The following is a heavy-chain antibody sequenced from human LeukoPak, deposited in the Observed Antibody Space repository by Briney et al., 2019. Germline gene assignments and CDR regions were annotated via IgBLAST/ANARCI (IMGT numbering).Heavy chain of an antibody. V-gene: IGHV1-18*01. D-gene: IGHD7-27*01. J-gene: IGHJ4*02. CDR2: ISTYNGNT. CDR3: ARDRGETGELYYFDY. Sequence: GASVKVSCKASGYTFTNYGISWVGQAPGQGLEWLGWISTYNGNTNYAQKFQGRVTMTTDTSTSTAYMELRSLRSDDTAVYYCARDRGETGELYYFDYWGQGTLVTVSS. CDR1: GYTFTNYG.